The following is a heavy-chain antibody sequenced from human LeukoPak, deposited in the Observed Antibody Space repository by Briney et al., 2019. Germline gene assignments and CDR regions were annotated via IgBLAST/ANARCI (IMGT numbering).Heavy chain of an antibody. Sequence: GESLRISCKGSGYSFTSYWIGWVRQMPGKGLEWTGIIYPGDSDTRYSPSFQGQVTISADKSISTAYLQWSSLKASDTAMYYCARRYYDILTGYHSYFDYWGQGTLVTVSS. J-gene: IGHJ4*02. CDR1: GYSFTSYW. CDR2: IYPGDSDT. D-gene: IGHD3-9*01. V-gene: IGHV5-51*01. CDR3: ARRYYDILTGYHSYFDY.